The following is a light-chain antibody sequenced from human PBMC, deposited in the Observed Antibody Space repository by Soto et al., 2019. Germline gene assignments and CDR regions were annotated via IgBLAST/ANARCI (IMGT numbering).Light chain of an antibody. J-gene: IGKJ1*01. V-gene: IGKV3-20*01. Sequence: EIVLTQSPGTLSLSPGERATLSCRASQSVSSRFLAWYQQKPGQAPRLLMYGASSRATGIPDRFSGTGSGTEFTLTISSLQSEDFAVYYCQQYNNWPSWTFGQGTKVEIK. CDR3: QQYNNWPSWT. CDR1: QSVSSRF. CDR2: GAS.